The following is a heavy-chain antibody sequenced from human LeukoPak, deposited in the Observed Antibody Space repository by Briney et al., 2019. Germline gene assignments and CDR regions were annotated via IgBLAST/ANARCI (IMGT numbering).Heavy chain of an antibody. V-gene: IGHV4-39*01. J-gene: IGHJ4*02. CDR3: ASYDSSGYYLSY. CDR2: IYYSGSN. CDR1: GGSISSSSYY. Sequence: KPSETLSLTCTVSGGSISSSSYYWGWIRQPPGKGLEWIGSIYYSGSNYYNPSLKSRVTISVDTSKNQFSLKLSSVTAADTAVYYCASYDSSGYYLSYWGQGTLVTVSS. D-gene: IGHD3-22*01.